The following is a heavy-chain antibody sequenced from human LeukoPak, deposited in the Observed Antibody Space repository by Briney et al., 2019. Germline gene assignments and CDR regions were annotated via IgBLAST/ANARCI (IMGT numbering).Heavy chain of an antibody. V-gene: IGHV3-23*01. CDR2: ISGRDEST. CDR1: GFTFNNYA. CDR3: SKWGDYDVLTGDYDSDY. D-gene: IGHD3-9*01. Sequence: PGASLRLSCAASGFTFNNYAMTWVRQAPGKGRQLVSAISGRDESTYYADSVKSRFTISRDISKKTLFLQMNNLTADDAAVYYWSKWGDYDVLTGDYDSDYWGQGTLVTVSS. J-gene: IGHJ4*02.